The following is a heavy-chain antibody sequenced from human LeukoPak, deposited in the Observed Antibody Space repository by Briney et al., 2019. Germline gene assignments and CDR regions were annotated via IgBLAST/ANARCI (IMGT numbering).Heavy chain of an antibody. CDR1: GYTFTGYY. CDR2: TNPNSGNT. CDR3: ARGLNYDFWSGYLRWFDP. V-gene: IGHV1-8*02. D-gene: IGHD3-3*01. J-gene: IGHJ5*02. Sequence: ASVKVSCKASGYTFTGYYMHWVRQATGQGLEWMGWTNPNSGNTGYAQKFQGRVTMTRNTSISTAYMELSSLRSEDTAVYYCARGLNYDFWSGYLRWFDPWGQGTLVTVSS.